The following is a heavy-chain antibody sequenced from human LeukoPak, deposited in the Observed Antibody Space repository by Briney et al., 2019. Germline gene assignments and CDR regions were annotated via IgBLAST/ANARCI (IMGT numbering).Heavy chain of an antibody. D-gene: IGHD3-22*01. Sequence: PGGSLRLSCAASGFTFSSYSMNWVRQAPGKGLEWVSSISSSSSYIYYADSVKGRFTISRDNAKNSLYLQMNSPRAEDTAVYYCARDYYDSSGYRVTYFDYWGQGTLVTVSS. CDR1: GFTFSSYS. J-gene: IGHJ4*02. V-gene: IGHV3-21*01. CDR2: ISSSSSYI. CDR3: ARDYYDSSGYRVTYFDY.